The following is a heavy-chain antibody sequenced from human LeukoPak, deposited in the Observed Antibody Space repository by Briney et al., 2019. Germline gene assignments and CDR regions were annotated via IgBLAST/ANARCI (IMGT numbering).Heavy chain of an antibody. V-gene: IGHV1-2*06. CDR3: ARDPSRDAFDI. J-gene: IGHJ3*02. CDR1: GYTFTGYY. CDR2: INPNSGGT. Sequence: APVKVSCKASGYTFTGYYMHWVRQAPGQGLEWMGRINPNSGGTNYAQKFQGRVTMTRDTSISTAYMELSRLRSDNTAVYYCARDPSRDAFDIWGQGTMVTVSS.